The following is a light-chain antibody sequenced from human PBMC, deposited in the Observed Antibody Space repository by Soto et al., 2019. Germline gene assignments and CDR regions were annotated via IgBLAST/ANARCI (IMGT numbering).Light chain of an antibody. CDR3: AAWDDRLSGLV. CDR1: SSNFGSNY. J-gene: IGLJ2*01. V-gene: IGLV1-47*01. CDR2: RNN. Sequence: QSVLTQPPSASGTPGQRVTISCSGSSSNFGSNYVYWYHQLPGTAPKLVIYRNNQRPSGVPDRISGSKSGTSASLAISGLRSEDEADYYCAAWDDRLSGLVFGRGTKLTVL.